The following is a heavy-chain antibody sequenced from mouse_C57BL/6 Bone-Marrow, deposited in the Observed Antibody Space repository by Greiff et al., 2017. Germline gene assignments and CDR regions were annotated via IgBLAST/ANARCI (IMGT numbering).Heavy chain of an antibody. J-gene: IGHJ4*01. CDR2: INPYNGGT. CDR3: ARCLGACAREY. D-gene: IGHD3-3*01. Sequence: EVQLQQSGPVLVKPGASVKMSCKASGYTFTDYYMNWVKQSHGKSLEWIGVINPYNGGTSYNQKFKGKATLTVDKSSSTAYMELNSLTSEDSAVFFRARCLGACAREYWGQGTSVTVSS. V-gene: IGHV1-19*01. CDR1: GYTFTDYY.